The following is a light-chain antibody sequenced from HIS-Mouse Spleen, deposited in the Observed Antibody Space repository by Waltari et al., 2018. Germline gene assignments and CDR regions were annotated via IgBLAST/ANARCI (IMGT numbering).Light chain of an antibody. CDR2: KDS. Sequence: SYELTQPPSVSVSPGQTARTICSGDAVPKQYAYWYQQKPGKAPVLVIYKDSERPSGIPERFSGSSSGTTVTLTISGVQAEDEADYYCQSADSSGTYVFGTGTKVTVL. CDR3: QSADSSGTYV. J-gene: IGLJ1*01. V-gene: IGLV3-25*03. CDR1: AVPKQY.